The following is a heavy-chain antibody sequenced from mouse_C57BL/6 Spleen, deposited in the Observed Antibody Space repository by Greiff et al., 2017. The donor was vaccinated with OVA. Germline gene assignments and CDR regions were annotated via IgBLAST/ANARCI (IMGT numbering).Heavy chain of an antibody. J-gene: IGHJ4*01. CDR1: GFTFSSYG. V-gene: IGHV5-6*02. CDR2: ISSGGSYT. Sequence: EVKLQESGGDLVKPGGSLKLSCAASGFTFSSYGMSWVRQTPDKRLEWVATISSGGSYTSYPDSVKGRFTISRDNAKNTLYLQMSSLKSEDTAMYYCARRGQDGAMDYWGQGTSVTVSS. D-gene: IGHD6-1*01. CDR3: ARRGQDGAMDY.